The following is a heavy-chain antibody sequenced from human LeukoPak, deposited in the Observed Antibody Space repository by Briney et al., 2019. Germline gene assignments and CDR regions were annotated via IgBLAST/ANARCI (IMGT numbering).Heavy chain of an antibody. J-gene: IGHJ4*02. CDR3: ARTHYYYDSSGSRPDY. D-gene: IGHD3-22*01. Sequence: PGGSLRLSCAASGFTFSSYGMHWVRQAPGKGLEWVAVISYDGSNKYYADSVKGRFTISRDNSKNTLYLQMNSLRAEDTAVYYCARTHYYYDSSGSRPDYWGQGTLVTVSS. V-gene: IGHV3-30*03. CDR1: GFTFSSYG. CDR2: ISYDGSNK.